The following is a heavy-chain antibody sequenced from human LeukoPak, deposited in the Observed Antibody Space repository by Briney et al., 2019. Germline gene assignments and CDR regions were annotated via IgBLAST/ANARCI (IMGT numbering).Heavy chain of an antibody. J-gene: IGHJ4*02. CDR1: GDSISSFY. CDR3: ARVRLGRGLDY. D-gene: IGHD6-19*01. V-gene: IGHV4-4*07. CDR2: IHTSGST. Sequence: SETLSLTCTVSGDSISSFYWGWIRQPAGKGLEWIGRIHTSGSTYYSPSLKSRVTMSVDTSTNQFSLKLSSVTAADTAMYYCARVRLGRGLDYWGQGTLVTVSS.